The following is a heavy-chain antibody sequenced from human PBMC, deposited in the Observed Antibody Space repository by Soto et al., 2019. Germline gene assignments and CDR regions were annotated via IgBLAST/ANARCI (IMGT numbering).Heavy chain of an antibody. V-gene: IGHV3-66*01. D-gene: IGHD2-15*01. CDR2: IYSGGST. CDR3: ARDPYCSGGSCDVVRNY. CDR1: GFTVSSNY. Sequence: GGSLRLSCAASGFTVSSNYMSWVRQAPGKGLEWVSVIYSGGSTYYADSVKGRFTISRDNSKNTLYLQMNSLRAEDTAVYYCARDPYCSGGSCDVVRNYWGQGTLVTVSS. J-gene: IGHJ4*02.